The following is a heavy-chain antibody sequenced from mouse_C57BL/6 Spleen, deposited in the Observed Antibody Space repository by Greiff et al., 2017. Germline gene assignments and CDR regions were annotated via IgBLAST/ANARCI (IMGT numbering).Heavy chain of an antibody. Sequence: DVQLQESGPGMVKPSQSLSLTCTVTGYSITSGYDWHWIRHFPGNKLEWMGYISYSGSTNYNPSLKSRISITHDTSKNHFFLKLNSVTTEDTATYYCARARNYYGSSYWFAYWGQGTLVTVSA. CDR1: GYSITSGYD. CDR2: ISYSGST. V-gene: IGHV3-1*01. J-gene: IGHJ3*01. CDR3: ARARNYYGSSYWFAY. D-gene: IGHD1-1*01.